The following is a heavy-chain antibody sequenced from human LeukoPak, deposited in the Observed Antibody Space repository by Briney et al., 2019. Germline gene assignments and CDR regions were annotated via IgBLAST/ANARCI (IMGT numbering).Heavy chain of an antibody. CDR2: ISGSGGST. D-gene: IGHD3-22*01. V-gene: IGHV3-23*01. Sequence: PGGSLRLSCAASGFTFSSYAMSWVRQALGKGLEWVSAISGSGGSTYYADSVKGRFTVSRDNSKNTLYLQMNSLRAEDTAVYYCAKDQGFTMIVVVITGMDVWGQGTTVTVSS. J-gene: IGHJ6*02. CDR1: GFTFSSYA. CDR3: AKDQGFTMIVVVITGMDV.